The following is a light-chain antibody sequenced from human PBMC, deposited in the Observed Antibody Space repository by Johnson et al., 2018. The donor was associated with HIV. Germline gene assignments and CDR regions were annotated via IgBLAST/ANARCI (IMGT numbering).Light chain of an antibody. J-gene: IGLJ1*01. V-gene: IGLV1-51*02. CDR1: STNIGNNY. CDR3: GTWDNSLSTGAV. CDR2: ENN. Sequence: SLLTQPPSVSAAPGQKVTISCSGSSTNIGNNYVSWYQQLPGTAPKLLIYENNKRPSGIPDRFSGSKSGTSATLGIAGLQTGAEADYYCGTWDNSLSTGAVFGTATKVTVL.